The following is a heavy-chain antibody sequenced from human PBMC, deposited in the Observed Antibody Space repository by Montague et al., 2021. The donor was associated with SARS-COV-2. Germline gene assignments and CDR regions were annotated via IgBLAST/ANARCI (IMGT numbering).Heavy chain of an antibody. J-gene: IGHJ4*02. CDR2: ISDSGST. Sequence: SETLSLTCIVSGGSISSFYWSWFRQPPGKGLEWIGYISDSGSTNYNPSLTSRATMSVDTSKNQFSLKVNSVTAADTAVYYCARHYSATLPAGYWGQGTLVTVSS. D-gene: IGHD2-15*01. CDR3: ARHYSATLPAGY. CDR1: GGSISSFY. V-gene: IGHV4-59*08.